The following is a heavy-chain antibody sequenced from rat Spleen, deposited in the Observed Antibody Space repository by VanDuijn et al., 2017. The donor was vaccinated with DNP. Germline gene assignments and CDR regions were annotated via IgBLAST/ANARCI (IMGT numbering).Heavy chain of an antibody. V-gene: IGHV5-25*01. CDR3: ARHLPGYNYFDY. D-gene: IGHD1-4*01. Sequence: EVQLVESGGGLVQPGRSLKLSCAASGFTFSNYYMAWVRQAPKKGLEWVATISTSGSRTYYPDSVKGRFTISRDNAKSSLYLQMNSLKSEDTATYYCARHLPGYNYFDYWGQGVMVTVSS. J-gene: IGHJ2*01. CDR1: GFTFSNYY. CDR2: ISTSGSRT.